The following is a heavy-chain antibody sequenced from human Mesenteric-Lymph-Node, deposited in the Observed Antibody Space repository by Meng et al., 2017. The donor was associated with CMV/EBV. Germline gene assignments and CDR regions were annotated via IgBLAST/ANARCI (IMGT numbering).Heavy chain of an antibody. D-gene: IGHD6-19*01. V-gene: IGHV3-48*03. CDR3: ARDSSGWSLI. CDR1: GFTFSSYA. CDR2: ISSSGSTI. J-gene: IGHJ3*01. Sequence: GESLKISCAASGFTFSSYAMSWVRQAPGKGLEWISYISSSGSTIEYADSVRGRFTISRDNAKKSLYLQMNSLRAEDTAVYYCARDSSGWSLIWGQGTMVTVSS.